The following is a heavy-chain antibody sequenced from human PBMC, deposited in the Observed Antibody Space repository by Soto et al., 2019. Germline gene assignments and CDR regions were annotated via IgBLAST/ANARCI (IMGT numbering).Heavy chain of an antibody. CDR1: GYTFTSYG. V-gene: IGHV1-18*01. J-gene: IGHJ3*02. CDR3: ARDGDIVVVTDASDI. D-gene: IGHD2-21*01. Sequence: ASVKVSCKASGYTFTSYGISWVRQAPGQGFEWMGWISAYNGNTNYAQKLQGRVTMTTDTSTSTAYMELSSLRSDDTAVYYCARDGDIVVVTDASDICGQGTMGTVSS. CDR2: ISAYNGNT.